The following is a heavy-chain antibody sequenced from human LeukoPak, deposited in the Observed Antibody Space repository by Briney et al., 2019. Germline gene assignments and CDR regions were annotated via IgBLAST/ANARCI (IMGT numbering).Heavy chain of an antibody. CDR3: AKDPESSGYYLYDY. CDR1: GFTFSSYG. Sequence: GGSLRLSCAASGFTFSSYGMHWVRQAPGKGLEWVAVISYDGSNKYYADSVKGRFTISRDNSKNTLYLQMNSLRAEDTAVYYCAKDPESSGYYLYDYWGQGTLVTVSS. V-gene: IGHV3-30*18. CDR2: ISYDGSNK. J-gene: IGHJ4*02. D-gene: IGHD3-22*01.